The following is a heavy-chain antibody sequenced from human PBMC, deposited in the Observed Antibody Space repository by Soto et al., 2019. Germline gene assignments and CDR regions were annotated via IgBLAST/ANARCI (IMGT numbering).Heavy chain of an antibody. J-gene: IGHJ6*02. CDR2: INPNSGGT. D-gene: IGHD3-3*01. V-gene: IGHV1-2*04. CDR3: ARTYYDFWSGYGQYGMDV. Sequence: ASVKVSCKASGYTFTGYCMHWVRQAPGQGLEWMGWINPNSGGTNYAQKFQGWVTMTRDTSISTAYMELSRLRSDDTAVYYCARTYYDFWSGYGQYGMDVWGQGTTVTVSS. CDR1: GYTFTGYC.